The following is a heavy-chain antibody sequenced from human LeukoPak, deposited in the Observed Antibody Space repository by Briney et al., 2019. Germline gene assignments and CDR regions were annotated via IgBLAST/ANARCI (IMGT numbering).Heavy chain of an antibody. Sequence: GASVKVSCKASGYTFTGYYMHWVRQAPGQGLEWMGWINPNSGGTNYAQKFQGRVTMTRDTSISTAYMELSRLRSDDTAVYYCARSTMGSGWYGDYWGQGTLVTVSS. CDR1: GYTFTGYY. J-gene: IGHJ4*02. D-gene: IGHD6-19*01. V-gene: IGHV1-2*02. CDR2: INPNSGGT. CDR3: ARSTMGSGWYGDY.